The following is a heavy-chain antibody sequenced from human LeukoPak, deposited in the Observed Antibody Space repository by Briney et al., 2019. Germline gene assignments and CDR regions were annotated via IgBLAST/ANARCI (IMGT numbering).Heavy chain of an antibody. CDR1: GGPISSYY. V-gene: IGHV4-59*01. Sequence: TSETLSLTCTVSGGPISSYYWSWIRQPPGKGLEWIGYIYYSGSTNYNPSLKSRVTISVDTSKNQFSLKLSSVTAADTAVYYCARGESGYYPLWGQGTLVTVSS. CDR2: IYYSGST. J-gene: IGHJ4*02. D-gene: IGHD3-22*01. CDR3: ARGESGYYPL.